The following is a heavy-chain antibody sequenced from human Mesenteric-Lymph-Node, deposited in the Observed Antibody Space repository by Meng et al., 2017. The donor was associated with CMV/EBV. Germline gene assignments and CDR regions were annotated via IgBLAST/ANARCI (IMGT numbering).Heavy chain of an antibody. D-gene: IGHD5-12*01. CDR2: ISGDSSYI. J-gene: IGHJ4*02. CDR1: GFTFSTYA. CDR3: ARVWLRSLADFDY. V-gene: IGHV3-21*06. Sequence: CAASGFTFSTYAMNWVRQVPGKGLEWVSSISGDSSYIYYADSVKGRFTISRDNAKNSLYLQMNSLRAEDTAVYYCARVWLRSLADFDYWGQGTLVTVSS.